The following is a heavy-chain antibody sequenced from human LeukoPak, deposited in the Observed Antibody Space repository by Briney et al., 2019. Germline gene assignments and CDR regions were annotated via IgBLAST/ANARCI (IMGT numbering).Heavy chain of an antibody. CDR2: IGTVGDT. D-gene: IGHD2-8*01. V-gene: IGHV3-13*01. CDR1: GFTFSSYD. J-gene: IGHJ6*02. Sequence: PGGSLRLSCAASGFTFSSYDMHWVRQAKGNGLEWVSAIGTVGDTYYPGSVKGRLTISRENAKNSLYLQMNSLRAGDTAVYYCARGNGSYGMDVWGQGTTVTVSS. CDR3: ARGNGSYGMDV.